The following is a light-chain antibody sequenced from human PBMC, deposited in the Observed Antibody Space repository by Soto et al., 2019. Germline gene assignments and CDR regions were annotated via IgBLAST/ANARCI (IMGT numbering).Light chain of an antibody. J-gene: IGLJ1*01. CDR1: SSDVGGYNY. V-gene: IGLV2-8*01. Sequence: QSVLTQPPSASGSPGQSVTISCTGTSSDVGGYNYVSWYQQHPGKAPKLMIYEVSKRPSGVPDRFSGSKSGNTASLTVSGLQTEDEAEYYCSSCAGSYNFLIVFGTGTKVTVL. CDR3: SSCAGSYNFLIV. CDR2: EVS.